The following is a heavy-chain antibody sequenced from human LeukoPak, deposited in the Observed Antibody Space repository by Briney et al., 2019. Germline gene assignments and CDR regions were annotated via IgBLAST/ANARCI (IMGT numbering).Heavy chain of an antibody. V-gene: IGHV4-59*01. Sequence: PSETLSLTCTVSGGSISSYYWSWIRQPPGKGLEWIGYIYYSGSTNYNPSLKSRVTISVDTSKNQFSLKLSSVTAADTAVYYCARGRPHGSTNWFDPWGQGTLVTVSS. CDR1: GGSISSYY. J-gene: IGHJ5*02. CDR2: IYYSGST. CDR3: ARGRPHGSTNWFDP.